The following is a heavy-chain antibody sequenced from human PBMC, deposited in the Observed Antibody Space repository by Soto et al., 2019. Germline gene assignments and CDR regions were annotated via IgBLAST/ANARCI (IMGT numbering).Heavy chain of an antibody. D-gene: IGHD3-22*01. J-gene: IGHJ6*02. CDR1: GFTFSSYG. CDR2: IWYDGSNK. CDR3: ARDYYDSSGYYYYYYGGR. Sequence: PGGSLRLSCAASGFTFSSYGMHWVRQAPGKGLEWVAVIWYDGSNKYYADSVKGRFTISRDNSKNTLYLQMNSLRAEDTAVYYCARDYYDSSGYYYYYYGGRLGPRDHGHRLL. V-gene: IGHV3-33*01.